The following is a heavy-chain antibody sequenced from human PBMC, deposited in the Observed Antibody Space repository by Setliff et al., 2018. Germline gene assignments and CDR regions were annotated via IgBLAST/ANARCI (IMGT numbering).Heavy chain of an antibody. D-gene: IGHD3-9*01. V-gene: IGHV1-18*01. CDR1: GYTFTNYG. CDR2: INNYNFNT. Sequence: ASVKVSCKASGYTFTNYGITWVRQAPGQGLEWMGWINNYNFNTNYAQKLQGRVTMTTDTSTSTAYMELRSLRSDDTAVYYCARDILLVEGVSVTGCWFDPWGQGALVTVSS. CDR3: ARDILLVEGVSVTGCWFDP. J-gene: IGHJ5*02.